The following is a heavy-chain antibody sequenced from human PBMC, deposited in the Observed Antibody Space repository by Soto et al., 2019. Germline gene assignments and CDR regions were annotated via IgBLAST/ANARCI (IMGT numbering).Heavy chain of an antibody. CDR2: INPSADST. CDR1: GYTFISYY. CDR3: ARPGLYSSSSRGMDV. V-gene: IGHV1-46*01. D-gene: IGHD6-6*01. Sequence: QVQLVQSGAEAKKPGASVKVSCKASGYTFISYYMHWVRQAPGQGLEWMGIINPSADSTNFAQKFQGRVTMTRHTSTSTVYMELRSLRSEDTAVYYCARPGLYSSSSRGMDVWGQGTTVTVSS. J-gene: IGHJ6*02.